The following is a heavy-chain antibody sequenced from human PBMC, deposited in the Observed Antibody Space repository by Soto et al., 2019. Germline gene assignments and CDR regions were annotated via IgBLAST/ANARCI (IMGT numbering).Heavy chain of an antibody. D-gene: IGHD2-2*01. CDR2: IYYSGST. CDR1: GGSISGSSYY. V-gene: IGHV4-39*01. J-gene: IGHJ5*02. CDR3: ARHYIVVVPAARTNWFDP. Sequence: SETLSLTCTVSGGSISGSSYYWGWIRQPPGKGLEWIGSIYYSGSTYYNPSLKSRVTISVDTSKNQFSLKLSSVTAADTAVYYCARHYIVVVPAARTNWFDPWGQGTLVTVSS.